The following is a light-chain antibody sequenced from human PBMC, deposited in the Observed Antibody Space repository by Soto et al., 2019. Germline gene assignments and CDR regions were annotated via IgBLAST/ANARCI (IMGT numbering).Light chain of an antibody. J-gene: IGKJ2*01. Sequence: EIVMTQSPATLSLSPGERATLSCRASQSVSSNVAWYQQIPGQTPRLLIYGASTRATGIPVRFSGSGSGTEFTLTISSLQSEDFAVYYCHQYDDGQYNFGQGTKADI. V-gene: IGKV3-15*01. CDR1: QSVSSN. CDR2: GAS. CDR3: HQYDDGQYN.